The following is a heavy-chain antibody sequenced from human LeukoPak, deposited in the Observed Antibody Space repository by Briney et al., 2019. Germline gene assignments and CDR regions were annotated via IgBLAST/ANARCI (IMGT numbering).Heavy chain of an antibody. CDR1: GGSFSGYY. CDR3: AKGRIGYCSGGSCSKFDP. J-gene: IGHJ5*02. CDR2: INHSGST. V-gene: IGHV4-34*01. D-gene: IGHD2-15*01. Sequence: PSETLSLTCAVYGGSFSGYYWSWLRQPPGKGLEWIGEINHSGSTNYNPSLKSRVTISVDTSKNQFSLKLSSVTAADTAVYYCAKGRIGYCSGGSCSKFDPWGQGTLVTVSS.